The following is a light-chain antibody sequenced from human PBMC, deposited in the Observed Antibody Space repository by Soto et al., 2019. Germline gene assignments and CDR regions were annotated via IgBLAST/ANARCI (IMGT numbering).Light chain of an antibody. V-gene: IGLV2-11*01. J-gene: IGLJ3*02. CDR3: YSYTSSATNWV. CDR2: NVN. Sequence: QSALIQPPSVSGPPGQAVTISCTGTSSDVGSYDYVSGYQQHPGTVPKPMMYNVNTQPSGVPDRFSGSKSGKMASMTISGLQAEDEADYYWYSYTSSATNWVFGGGTKLTVL. CDR1: SSDVGSYDY.